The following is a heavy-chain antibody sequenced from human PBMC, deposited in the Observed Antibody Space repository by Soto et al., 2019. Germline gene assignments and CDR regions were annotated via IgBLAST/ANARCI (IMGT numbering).Heavy chain of an antibody. CDR1: GDSISNHY. V-gene: IGHV4-59*11. CDR3: ARGHYGHDY. J-gene: IGHJ4*02. Sequence: SETLSLTCTVSGDSISNHYWTWIRQPPGKGLEWIGYIYYSGNTNYNPSLKSRVTISVDTSKNQVSLKLTFVTAADTAVYYCARGHYGHDYWGQGTLVTVSS. CDR2: IYYSGNT. D-gene: IGHD4-17*01.